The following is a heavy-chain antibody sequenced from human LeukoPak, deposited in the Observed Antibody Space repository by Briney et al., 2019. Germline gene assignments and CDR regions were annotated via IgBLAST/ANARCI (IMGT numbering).Heavy chain of an antibody. V-gene: IGHV1-2*02. J-gene: IGHJ5*02. CDR2: INPWSGGT. CDR1: GYTFSDYY. D-gene: IGHD1-26*01. CDR3: ARDTTRDNWFDP. Sequence: SVKVSCKTSGYTFSDYYTHWVRQAPGQGLEWMGWINPWSGGTNYAQKFQGRVTMTRDTSIITAYMELSGLRSDDTAVYYCARDTTRDNWFDPWGQGTLVTVSP.